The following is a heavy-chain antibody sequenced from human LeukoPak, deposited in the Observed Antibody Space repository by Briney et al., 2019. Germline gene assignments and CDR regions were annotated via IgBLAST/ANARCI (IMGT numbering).Heavy chain of an antibody. J-gene: IGHJ5*02. D-gene: IGHD6-13*01. V-gene: IGHV4-38-2*01. CDR2: IYHSGST. Sequence: SETLSLTCAVSGYSISSGYYRGWIRQPPGKGLEWIGSIYHSGSTYYNPSLKSRVTISVDTSKNQFSLKLSSVTAADTAVYYCARGGGTAAVAYWFDPWGQGTLVTVSS. CDR3: ARGGGTAAVAYWFDP. CDR1: GYSISSGYY.